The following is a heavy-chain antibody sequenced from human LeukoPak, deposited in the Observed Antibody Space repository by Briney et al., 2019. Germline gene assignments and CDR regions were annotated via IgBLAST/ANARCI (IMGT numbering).Heavy chain of an antibody. CDR2: INPNSGGT. CDR1: GYTFTGYY. V-gene: IGHV1-2*06. D-gene: IGHD2-2*01. Sequence: ASAKVSCKASGYTFTGYYMHWVRQAPGQGLEWMGRINPNSGGTNYAQKFQGRVTMTRDTSISTAYMELSRLRSDDTAVYYCASARGYCSSTSCYVAVGSLDYWGQGTLVTVSS. CDR3: ASARGYCSSTSCYVAVGSLDY. J-gene: IGHJ4*02.